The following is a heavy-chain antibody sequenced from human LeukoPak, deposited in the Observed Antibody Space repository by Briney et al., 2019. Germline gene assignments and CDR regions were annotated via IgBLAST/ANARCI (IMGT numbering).Heavy chain of an antibody. Sequence: GGSLRLSCAASGFTFRNYEMNWVRQAPGKGLELVSYISSSGSTIFYADSVKGRFTIFRDNAKNSLYLQMNRLRAEDTAVYYCAELGITMIGGVWGKGTTVTISS. CDR3: AELGITMIGGV. D-gene: IGHD3-10*02. CDR1: GFTFRNYE. V-gene: IGHV3-48*03. CDR2: ISSSGSTI. J-gene: IGHJ6*04.